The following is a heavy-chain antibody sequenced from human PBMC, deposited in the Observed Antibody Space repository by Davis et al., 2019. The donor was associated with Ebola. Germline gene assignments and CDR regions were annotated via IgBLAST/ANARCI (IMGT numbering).Heavy chain of an antibody. Sequence: ASVKVSCKASGYTFTSYDINWVRQATGQGLEWMGWMNPNSGNTGYAQKFQGRVTMTRNTSISTAYMELSSLRSEDTAVYYCARGVRFLEWLLGGGTDYWGQGTLVTVSS. CDR3: ARGVRFLEWLLGGGTDY. D-gene: IGHD3-3*01. CDR1: GYTFTSYD. V-gene: IGHV1-8*01. CDR2: MNPNSGNT. J-gene: IGHJ4*02.